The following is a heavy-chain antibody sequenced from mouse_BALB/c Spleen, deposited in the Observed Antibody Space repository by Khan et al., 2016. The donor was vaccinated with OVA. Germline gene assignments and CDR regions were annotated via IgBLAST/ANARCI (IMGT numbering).Heavy chain of an antibody. CDR2: INPSTGYT. V-gene: IGHV1-7*01. D-gene: IGHD2-10*02. CDR1: GYTFTTYW. J-gene: IGHJ3*01. CDR3: TRRGVYGIIAY. Sequence: QVQLKQSGTELAKPGASVKMSCKASGYTFTTYWMHWVKQRPGQGLEWIGYINPSTGYTEYHQKFKDKATLTTDKSSSTAYMQLSSLTSEDSAVYYCTRRGVYGIIAYWGQGTLVTVSA.